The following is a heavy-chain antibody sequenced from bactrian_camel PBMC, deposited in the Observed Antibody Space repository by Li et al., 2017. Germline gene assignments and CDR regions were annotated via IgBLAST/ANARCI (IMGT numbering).Heavy chain of an antibody. D-gene: IGHD2*01. CDR2: IGLTSWFA. V-gene: IGHV3S59*01. Sequence: DVQLVESGGGSVQAGRSLTLSCVASGFRITTYCMAWFRQAPGKEREAVAAIGLTSWFANYADSVKGRFTISKDKSGRFLYLQMNSLKPEDTAMYYCAADWGVIGSLQVYQYNYWGQGTQVTVS. CDR1: GFRITTYC. J-gene: IGHJ4*01. CDR3: AADWGVIGSLQVYQYNY.